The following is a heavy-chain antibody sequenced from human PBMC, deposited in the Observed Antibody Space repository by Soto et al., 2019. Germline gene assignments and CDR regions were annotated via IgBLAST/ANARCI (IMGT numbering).Heavy chain of an antibody. V-gene: IGHV4-31*03. CDR1: GGSIISGGYY. CDR3: ARDVVPTGPYDFWSGYQRPYYYYGMDV. Sequence: SETLSLTCTVSGGSIISGGYYFGCIRQHPGNGLELIGYIYYSGSTYYNPSLKSRVTISVDTSKNQFSLKLSSVTAADTAVYYCARDVVPTGPYDFWSGYQRPYYYYGMDVWGQGTTVTVSS. CDR2: IYYSGST. J-gene: IGHJ6*02. D-gene: IGHD3-3*01.